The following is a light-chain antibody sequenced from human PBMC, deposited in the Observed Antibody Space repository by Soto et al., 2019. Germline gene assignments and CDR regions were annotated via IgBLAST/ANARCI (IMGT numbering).Light chain of an antibody. Sequence: EIVMTQSPDTLSVSPGERATLSCRASQSVSSNLAWYQQKPGQAPRLLIYGASTRATGIPGRFSGSESGTEFTLTISSLPSEDFALYYCQQYKNWPWTFGQGTKVEIK. CDR3: QQYKNWPWT. V-gene: IGKV3-15*01. CDR1: QSVSSN. J-gene: IGKJ1*01. CDR2: GAS.